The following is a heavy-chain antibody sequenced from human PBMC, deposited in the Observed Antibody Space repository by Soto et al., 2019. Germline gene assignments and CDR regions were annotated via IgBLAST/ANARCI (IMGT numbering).Heavy chain of an antibody. V-gene: IGHV3-30*04. CDR1: GFTFINHA. CDR2: ISYDGENK. D-gene: IGHD1-7*01. Sequence: GGSLRLSCAASGFTFINHAMHWVRQAPGKGLEWVALISYDGENKYYADSMKGRFTISRDYSKNTLSLQMNSLRTEDTAMYHCARDSLSGTVDYWGQGTLVTVSS. J-gene: IGHJ4*02. CDR3: ARDSLSGTVDY.